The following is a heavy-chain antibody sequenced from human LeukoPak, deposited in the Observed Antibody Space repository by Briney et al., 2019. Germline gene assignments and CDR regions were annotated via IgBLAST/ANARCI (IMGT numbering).Heavy chain of an antibody. D-gene: IGHD5/OR15-5a*01. V-gene: IGHV3-74*01. CDR1: GSTFSSYW. J-gene: IGHJ4*02. CDR2: INSDGSIT. CDR3: ARDPRSVPDY. Sequence: GGSLRLSCAASGSTFSSYWMHWVRQAPGKGLVWVSRINSDGSITNYADSVKGRFTISRDNAKNTLFLQMNSLRAEDTAVYYCARDPRSVPDYWGQGTLVTVSS.